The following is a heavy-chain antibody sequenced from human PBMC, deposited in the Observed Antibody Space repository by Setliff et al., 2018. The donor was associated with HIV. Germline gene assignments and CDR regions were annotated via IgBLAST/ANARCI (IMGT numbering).Heavy chain of an antibody. J-gene: IGHJ4*02. Sequence: ASVKVSRKASGYIFTRYAMHWVRQAPGQRLEWMGWSNAGNANTSYAQKFQGRVTMTTDTSTSTVYMELSSLRSEDTAVYYCAKEHCSGGTCYSHFDYWGQGTLVTVSS. V-gene: IGHV1-3*01. CDR1: GYIFTRYA. CDR3: AKEHCSGGTCYSHFDY. CDR2: SNAGNANT. D-gene: IGHD2-15*01.